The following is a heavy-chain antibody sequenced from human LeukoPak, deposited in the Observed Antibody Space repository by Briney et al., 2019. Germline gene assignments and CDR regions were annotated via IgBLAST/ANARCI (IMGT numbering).Heavy chain of an antibody. CDR2: IYDSGTT. CDR1: GGSISNYF. Sequence: PSETLSLTCTVAGGSISNYFWSWIRQPPGKGLEWIGYIYDSGTTNYNPSLKSRVTISVDMSKNQFSLKLSSVTAADTAVYYCARDFSAAFDIWGQGTMVTVSS. CDR3: ARDFSAAFDI. V-gene: IGHV4-59*01. D-gene: IGHD2/OR15-2a*01. J-gene: IGHJ3*02.